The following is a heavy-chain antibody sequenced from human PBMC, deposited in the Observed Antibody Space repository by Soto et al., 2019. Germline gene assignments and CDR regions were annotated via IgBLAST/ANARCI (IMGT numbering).Heavy chain of an antibody. Sequence: GGSLRLSCAASGFTFSSYEMNWVRQAPGKGLEWVSYISSSGSTIYYADSVKGRFTISRDNAKNSLYLQMNSMRAEDTAVYYCARGSTGDAFDIWGQGTMVTVSS. D-gene: IGHD1-1*01. CDR3: ARGSTGDAFDI. CDR2: ISSSGSTI. J-gene: IGHJ3*02. CDR1: GFTFSSYE. V-gene: IGHV3-48*03.